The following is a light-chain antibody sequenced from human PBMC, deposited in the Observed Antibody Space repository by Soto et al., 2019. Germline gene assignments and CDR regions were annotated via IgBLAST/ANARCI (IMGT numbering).Light chain of an antibody. J-gene: IGKJ4*01. CDR2: AAS. V-gene: IGKV1D-8*03. CDR3: QQYDSSPLT. CDR1: QGISSY. Sequence: IWMTQSPSLLSASTGDRVTISCRMSQGISSYLAWYQQKPGKAPELLIYAASRRATGIPDRFSGSGSGTDFTLTISRLEPEDFAVYYCQQYDSSPLTFGGGTKVDIK.